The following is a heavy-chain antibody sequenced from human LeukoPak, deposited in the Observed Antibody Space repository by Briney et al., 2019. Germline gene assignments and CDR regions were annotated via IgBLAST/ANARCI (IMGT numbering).Heavy chain of an antibody. V-gene: IGHV4-4*07. D-gene: IGHD6-13*01. CDR1: GGSISSYY. CDR3: ARLGSSSWYGYFDY. Sequence: PETLSLTCTVSGGSISSYYWSWIRQPAGKGLEWIGRIYTSGSTNYNPSLKSRVTMSVDTSKNQFSLKLSSVTAADTAVYYCARLGSSSWYGYFDYWGQGTLVTVSS. CDR2: IYTSGST. J-gene: IGHJ4*02.